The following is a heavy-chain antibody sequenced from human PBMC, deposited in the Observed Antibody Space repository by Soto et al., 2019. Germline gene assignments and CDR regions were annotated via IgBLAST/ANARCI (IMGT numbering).Heavy chain of an antibody. D-gene: IGHD1-26*01. J-gene: IGHJ4*02. CDR2: ISRDGRDR. CDR1: GFTFISYG. V-gene: IGHV3-30*18. Sequence: QVQLVESGGGVVQPGRSLRLSCAASGFTFISYGIHWVRQAPGKGLEWVAVISRDGRDRHYADSVKGRFTISRDNSKNTLSLQMNSLRADDTAVYYCAKDFDIGGAAYYFDYWGQGTLVTVSS. CDR3: AKDFDIGGAAYYFDY.